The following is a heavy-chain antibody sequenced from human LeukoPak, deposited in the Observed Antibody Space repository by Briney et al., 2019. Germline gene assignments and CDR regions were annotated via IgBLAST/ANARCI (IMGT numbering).Heavy chain of an antibody. J-gene: IGHJ4*02. CDR1: GYTFTGYY. CDR3: ARGKDDYGDRGAPDY. CDR2: INPNSGGT. Sequence: GASVKVPCKASGYTFTGYYMHWVRQAPGQGLEWMGRINPNSGGTNYAQKFQGRVTMTRDTSISTAYMELSRLRSDDTAVYYCARGKDDYGDRGAPDYWGQGTLVTVSS. D-gene: IGHD4-17*01. V-gene: IGHV1-2*06.